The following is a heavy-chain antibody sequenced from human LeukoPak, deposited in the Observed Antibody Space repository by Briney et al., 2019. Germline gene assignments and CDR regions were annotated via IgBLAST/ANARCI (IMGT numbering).Heavy chain of an antibody. CDR1: GFTFSSYG. J-gene: IGHJ3*02. D-gene: IGHD2-2*01. Sequence: PGGSLRLSCAASGFTFSSYGMSWVRQAPGKGLEWVSAISGSGGSTYYADSVKGRFTISRDNAKNSLYLQMNSLRAEDTAVYYCARADPRRLPAAAILKQTASYAFDIWGQGTMVTVSS. CDR3: ARADPRRLPAAAILKQTASYAFDI. CDR2: ISGSGGST. V-gene: IGHV3-23*01.